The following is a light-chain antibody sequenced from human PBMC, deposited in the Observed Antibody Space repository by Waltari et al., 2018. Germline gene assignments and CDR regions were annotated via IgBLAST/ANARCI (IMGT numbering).Light chain of an antibody. CDR2: GAS. J-gene: IGKJ4*01. CDR3: QQYNNWLSLT. Sequence: EIVMTQSPATLSVSPGERATLSCRASQSVSSNLAWYKQKPGQAPRLLIYGASTRATGIPARFSGSGSGTEFTLTISSLQSEDFAVYYCQQYNNWLSLTFGGGTKVEIK. CDR1: QSVSSN. V-gene: IGKV3D-15*01.